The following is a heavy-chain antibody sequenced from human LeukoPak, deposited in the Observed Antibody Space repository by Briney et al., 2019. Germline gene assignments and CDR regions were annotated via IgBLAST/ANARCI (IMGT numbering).Heavy chain of an antibody. V-gene: IGHV4-38-2*02. D-gene: IGHD3-10*01. CDR3: AREWGSGSYYNWYNFDF. J-gene: IGHJ4*02. Sequence: SETLSLTCGVSGYSISSGYYWGWIRQPPGKGLEWIGSIYHSGSTSYNASLKSRVTISVDTSKNQFSLKLTSVTAADTAVYYCAREWGSGSYYNWYNFDFWGRGTLVSVSS. CDR2: IYHSGST. CDR1: GYSISSGYY.